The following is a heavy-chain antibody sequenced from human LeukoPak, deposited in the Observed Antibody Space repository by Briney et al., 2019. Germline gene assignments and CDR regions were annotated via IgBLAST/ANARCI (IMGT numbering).Heavy chain of an antibody. CDR3: ARDLTYYDSSGYYYGIYYYYGMDV. Sequence: GGSLRLSCAASGFTFSSYWMSWVRQAPGKGLEWVANIKQDGSEKYYVDSVKGRFTISRDNAKNSLYLQMNSLRAEDTVVYYCARDLTYYDSSGYYYGIYYYYGMDVWGQGTTVTVSS. V-gene: IGHV3-7*03. CDR2: IKQDGSEK. D-gene: IGHD3-22*01. J-gene: IGHJ6*02. CDR1: GFTFSSYW.